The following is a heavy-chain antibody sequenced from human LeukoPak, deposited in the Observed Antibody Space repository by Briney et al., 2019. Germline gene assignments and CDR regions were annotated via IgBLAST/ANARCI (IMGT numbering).Heavy chain of an antibody. D-gene: IGHD3-10*01. CDR1: GFTVSNNY. J-gene: IGHJ3*02. CDR3: ARDWYGSGSGAFDI. CDR2: IYSGGST. Sequence: GGSLRLSCAASGFTVSNNYMNWVRQGPGKGLEWVSIIYSGGSTHYADSVKGRFTISRDNSKNTLYLQMNSLRAEDTAVYYCARDWYGSGSGAFDIWGQGTMVTVSS. V-gene: IGHV3-66*01.